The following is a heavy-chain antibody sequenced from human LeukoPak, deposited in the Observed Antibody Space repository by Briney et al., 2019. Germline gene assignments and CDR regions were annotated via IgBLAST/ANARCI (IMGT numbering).Heavy chain of an antibody. CDR3: ARQSGEGQWLVRPKYYFDY. J-gene: IGHJ4*02. CDR1: GYTFTSYA. V-gene: IGHV7-4-1*02. Sequence: ASVKVSCKASGYTFTSYAMNWVRQAPGQGLEWVGWINTNTGNPTYAQGFTGRFVFSLDTSVSTAYLQISSLRAEDTAVYYCARQSGEGQWLVRPKYYFDYWGQGTLVTVSS. D-gene: IGHD6-19*01. CDR2: INTNTGNP.